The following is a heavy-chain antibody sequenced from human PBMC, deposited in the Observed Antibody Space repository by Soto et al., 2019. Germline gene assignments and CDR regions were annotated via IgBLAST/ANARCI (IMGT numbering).Heavy chain of an antibody. Sequence: GGSLRLSCAASGFTFSSYAMSWVRQAPGKGLGWVSAISGSGGSTYYADSVKGRFTISRDNSKNTLYLQMNSLRAEDTAVYYCAKGVKYYYDSSGYIDYWGQGTLVTVSS. J-gene: IGHJ4*02. D-gene: IGHD3-22*01. CDR3: AKGVKYYYDSSGYIDY. CDR1: GFTFSSYA. V-gene: IGHV3-23*01. CDR2: ISGSGGST.